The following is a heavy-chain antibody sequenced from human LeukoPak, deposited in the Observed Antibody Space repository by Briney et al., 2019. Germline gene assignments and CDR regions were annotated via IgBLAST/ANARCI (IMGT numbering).Heavy chain of an antibody. Sequence: ASVKVSCKASGYTFTSYYMHWVRQAPGQGLEWMGIINPSGGSTSYAQKFQGRVTMTRDMSTSTVYMELSSLRSEDTAVYYCARAPMTTVTLMGFWFDPWGQGTLVTVSS. CDR1: GYTFTSYY. CDR2: INPSGGST. V-gene: IGHV1-46*01. D-gene: IGHD4-11*01. J-gene: IGHJ5*02. CDR3: ARAPMTTVTLMGFWFDP.